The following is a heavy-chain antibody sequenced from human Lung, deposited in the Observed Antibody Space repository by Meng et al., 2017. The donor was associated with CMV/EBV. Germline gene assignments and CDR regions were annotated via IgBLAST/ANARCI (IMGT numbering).Heavy chain of an antibody. CDR2: ISSSSSYI. V-gene: IGHV3-21*01. J-gene: IGHJ6*02. CDR1: GFTFSSYS. CDR3: ARDLRGYSGYDYPYYYYGMDV. D-gene: IGHD5-12*01. Sequence: GGSLRLSCAASGFTFSSYSMNWVRQAPGKGLEWVSSISSSSSYIYYADSVKGRFTISRDNAKNSLYLQMNSLRAEDTAVYYCARDLRGYSGYDYPYYYYGMDVWGQGTTVTAP.